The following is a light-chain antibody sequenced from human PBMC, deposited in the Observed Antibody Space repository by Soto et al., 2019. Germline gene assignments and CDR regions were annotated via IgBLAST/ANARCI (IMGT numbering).Light chain of an antibody. CDR2: DVS. Sequence: QSALTQPASVSGSPGQSITISCTGTSSDVGGYNYVSWYQQHPGKAPKLMIYDVSNRPSGVSNRFSGSKSGNTASLTISGLQAEYEADYSCSSYTSSSSLWVFGTGTKLTVL. J-gene: IGLJ1*01. CDR3: SSYTSSSSLWV. V-gene: IGLV2-14*01. CDR1: SSDVGGYNY.